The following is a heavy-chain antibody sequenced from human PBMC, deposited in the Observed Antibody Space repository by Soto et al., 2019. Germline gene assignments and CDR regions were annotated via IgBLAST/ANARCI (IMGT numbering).Heavy chain of an antibody. J-gene: IGHJ4*02. Sequence: SETLSLTCTVSGGSISSYYWSWIRQPPGKGLEWIGYIYYSGSTNYNPSLKSRVTISVDTSKNQFSLKLSSVAAADTAVYYCARDLRFTAVANLTATLGYWGQGTLVTV. D-gene: IGHD6-19*01. CDR3: ARDLRFTAVANLTATLGY. V-gene: IGHV4-59*01. CDR1: GGSISSYY. CDR2: IYYSGST.